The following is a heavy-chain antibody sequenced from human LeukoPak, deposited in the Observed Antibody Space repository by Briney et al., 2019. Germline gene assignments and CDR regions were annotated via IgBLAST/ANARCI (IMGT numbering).Heavy chain of an antibody. J-gene: IGHJ3*02. CDR1: GFSFISYA. Sequence: PGGSLRLSCAASGFSFISYAMSWVRQAPGKGLEWVSTISGNGGRTYYADSVKGRFTISRDNSKNTLYLQMNSLRAEDTAVYYCARVGSGWYLFDAFDIWGQGTMVTVSS. V-gene: IGHV3-23*01. CDR3: ARVGSGWYLFDAFDI. D-gene: IGHD6-19*01. CDR2: ISGNGGRT.